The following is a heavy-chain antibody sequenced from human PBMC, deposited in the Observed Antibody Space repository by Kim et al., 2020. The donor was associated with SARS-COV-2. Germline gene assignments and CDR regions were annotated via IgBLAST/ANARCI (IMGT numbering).Heavy chain of an antibody. D-gene: IGHD6-13*01. V-gene: IGHV4-39*01. CDR2: IYYSGST. CDR3: ARLSRYSSSWYEDY. CDR1: GGSISSSSEY. Sequence: SETLSLTCTVSGGSISSSSEYWGWIRQPPGKGLEWIGSIYYSGSTYYNPSLKSRVTISVDTSKNQFSLKLSSVTAADTAVYYCARLSRYSSSWYEDYWGQGTLVTVSS. J-gene: IGHJ4*02.